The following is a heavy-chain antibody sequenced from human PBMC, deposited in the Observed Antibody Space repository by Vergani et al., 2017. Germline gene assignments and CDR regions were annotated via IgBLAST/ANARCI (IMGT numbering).Heavy chain of an antibody. CDR1: GFTFDDYA. Sequence: EVQLVESGGGVVQPGGSLRLSCAASGFTFDDYAIHWVRQAPGKGLEWVSLISGDGGSKYYADSVKGRFTIARDNVKNSLYLQMNSLRTEDTALYYCAKGKYSSGWPFDYWGQGTLVTVSS. CDR3: AKGKYSSGWPFDY. V-gene: IGHV3-43*02. J-gene: IGHJ4*02. CDR2: ISGDGGSK. D-gene: IGHD6-19*01.